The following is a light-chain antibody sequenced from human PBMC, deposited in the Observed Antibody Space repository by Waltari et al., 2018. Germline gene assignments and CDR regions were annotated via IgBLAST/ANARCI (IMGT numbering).Light chain of an antibody. J-gene: IGLJ1*01. CDR1: TGAVTSGHY. CDR3: LLFFGGAQPFYV. V-gene: IGLV7-43*01. CDR2: RTD. Sequence: QTVVTQEPSLTVSPGGTVTLTCASDTGAVTSGHYPNWFQQKPGQAPKSLIYRTDNKHSWTPARFSGSLLGGKAALTLSGVQPEDEAGYYCLLFFGGAQPFYVFGTGTKVTVL.